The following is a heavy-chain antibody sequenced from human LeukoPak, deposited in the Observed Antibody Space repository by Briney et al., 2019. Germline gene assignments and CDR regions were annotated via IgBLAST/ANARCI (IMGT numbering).Heavy chain of an antibody. CDR2: ISSDGSRT. D-gene: IGHD2-8*01. J-gene: IGHJ4*02. CDR3: ARLMLYDQYY. V-gene: IGHV3-74*01. Sequence: GGALRLSCAAPGFTFSSYWMCWVRHAPGKGLGWVSRISSDGSRTNYADSVEGRFTISRDNAKNTLYLKMNSRGAENTAMYYLARLMLYDQYYPDQGALVTVSS. CDR1: GFTFSSYW.